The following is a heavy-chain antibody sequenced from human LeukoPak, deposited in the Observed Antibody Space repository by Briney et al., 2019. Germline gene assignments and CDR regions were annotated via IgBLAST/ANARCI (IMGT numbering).Heavy chain of an antibody. Sequence: GGSLRLSCAASGFTFSSYSMNWVRQAPGKGLEWVSSISSSSSYIYYADLVKGRFTISRDNAKNSLYLQMNSLRAEDTAVYYCARRRTAAVVAFDIWGQGTMVTVSS. J-gene: IGHJ3*02. CDR1: GFTFSSYS. D-gene: IGHD6-13*01. V-gene: IGHV3-21*01. CDR2: ISSSSSYI. CDR3: ARRRTAAVVAFDI.